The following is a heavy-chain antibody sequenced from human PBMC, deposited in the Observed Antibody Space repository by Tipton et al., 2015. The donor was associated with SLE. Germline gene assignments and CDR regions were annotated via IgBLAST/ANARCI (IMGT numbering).Heavy chain of an antibody. CDR1: GGSIGSSY. V-gene: IGHV4-59*01. CDR2: INYSGST. Sequence: LRLSCTVSGGSIGSSYWCWIRQSPGKGLEWIGYINYSGSTNYNPSLKSRVTISVDTSKNQFSLMLTSVTAADTAVYYCARHFWTVVLAAIDYWGQGTLVSVSS. CDR3: ARHFWTVVLAAIDY. J-gene: IGHJ4*02. D-gene: IGHD3-3*02.